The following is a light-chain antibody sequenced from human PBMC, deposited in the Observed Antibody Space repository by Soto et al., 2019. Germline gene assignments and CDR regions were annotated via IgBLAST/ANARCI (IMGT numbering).Light chain of an antibody. CDR3: QQYKSYGT. Sequence: DIQMTQSPSTLSASVGDRVTITCRAAQSISRWLAWYQQKPGKAPKVLIYDATSLQSGVPSRFSGSGSGTEFTLTISRLQPDDFGTYYCQQYKSYGTFGQGTKVEIK. J-gene: IGKJ1*01. CDR2: DAT. CDR1: QSISRW. V-gene: IGKV1-5*01.